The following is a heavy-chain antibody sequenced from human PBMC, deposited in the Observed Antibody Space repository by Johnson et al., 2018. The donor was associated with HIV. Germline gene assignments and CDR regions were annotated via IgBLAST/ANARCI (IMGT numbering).Heavy chain of an antibody. J-gene: IGHJ3*02. D-gene: IGHD1-26*01. CDR1: EFTFSSYG. Sequence: QVQLVESGGGVVQPGGSLRLSCTVSEFTFSSYGMHWVRQAPGKGLEWVAFIRYDGSNKYYADSVKGRFTISRDNSKNTLYLQMNSLRAEDTAVYYCAKSGYSGSYDRMGAFDIWGQGTMVTVSS. V-gene: IGHV3-30*02. CDR3: AKSGYSGSYDRMGAFDI. CDR2: IRYDGSNK.